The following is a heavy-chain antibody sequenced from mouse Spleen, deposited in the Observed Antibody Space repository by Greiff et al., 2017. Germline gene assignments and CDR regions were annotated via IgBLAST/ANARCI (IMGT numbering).Heavy chain of an antibody. J-gene: IGHJ4*01. Sequence: VKLQESGAELVRPGTSVKVSCKASGYAFTNYLIEWVKQRPGQGLEWIGVINPGSGGTNYNEKFKGKATLTADKSSSTAYMQLSSLTSEDSAVYFCAIEEGYAMDYWGQGTSVTVSS. V-gene: IGHV1-54*01. CDR2: INPGSGGT. CDR3: AIEEGYAMDY. CDR1: GYAFTNYL.